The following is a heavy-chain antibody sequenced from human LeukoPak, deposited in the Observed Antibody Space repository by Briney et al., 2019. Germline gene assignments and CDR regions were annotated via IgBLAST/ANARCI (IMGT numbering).Heavy chain of an antibody. CDR1: GYTVSSNY. D-gene: IGHD6-6*01. CDR3: AAYSSCDY. Sequence: GGSLRLSCAASGYTVSSNYMTWVRQAPGKGLEWISLIYSGGSTYYADSVKGRFTISRDNSKNTLYLQMNSLRAEDTAVYYCAAYSSCDYWGQGTLVTVSS. CDR2: IYSGGST. V-gene: IGHV3-53*01. J-gene: IGHJ4*02.